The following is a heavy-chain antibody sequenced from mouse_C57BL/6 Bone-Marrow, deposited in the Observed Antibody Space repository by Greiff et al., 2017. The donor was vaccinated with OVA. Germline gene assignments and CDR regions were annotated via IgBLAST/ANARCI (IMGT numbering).Heavy chain of an antibody. J-gene: IGHJ3*01. CDR2: IHPNSGST. V-gene: IGHV1-64*01. CDR1: GYTFTSYW. Sequence: QVQLQQPGAELVKPGASVKLSCKASGYTFTSYWMHWVKQRPGQGLEWIEMIHPNSGSTNYNEKFKSKATLTVDKSSSTAYMQLSSLTSEDSAVYYCANWFAYWGQGTLVTVSA. CDR3: ANWFAY.